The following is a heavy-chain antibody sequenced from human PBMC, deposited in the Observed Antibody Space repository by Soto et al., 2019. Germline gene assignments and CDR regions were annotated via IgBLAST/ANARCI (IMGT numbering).Heavy chain of an antibody. CDR1: GYVFNTYG. CDR2: ITAYSADT. CDR3: ARDGSLAGNYEY. Sequence: QVQLVQSGAEVKRPGASVKVSCRASGYVFNTYGLSWVRQAPGQGLEWMGWITAYSADTNYAQKFKGRVTMTIDTSTNTAYMELRRLRSDDTALYFCARDGSLAGNYEYWGQGTLVSVSS. J-gene: IGHJ4*02. V-gene: IGHV1-18*01. D-gene: IGHD4-4*01.